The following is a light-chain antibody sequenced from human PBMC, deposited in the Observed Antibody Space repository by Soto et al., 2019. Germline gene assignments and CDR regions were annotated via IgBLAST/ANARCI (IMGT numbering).Light chain of an antibody. CDR3: QQYNSYSRT. V-gene: IGKV1-8*01. Sequence: AIRMTQSPSSFSASTGDRVTITCRASQGISSYLAWYQQKPGKAPKLLVYAASTLQYGVPSRFSGSGSGTDFTLTISCLQSEDFATYFCQQYNSYSRTFGQGTKVEIK. J-gene: IGKJ1*01. CDR2: AAS. CDR1: QGISSY.